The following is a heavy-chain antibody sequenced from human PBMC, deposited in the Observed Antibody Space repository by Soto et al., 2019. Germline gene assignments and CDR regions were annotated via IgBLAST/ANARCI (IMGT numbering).Heavy chain of an antibody. V-gene: IGHV3-74*01. CDR2: NNRDGGST. D-gene: IGHD3-22*01. Sequence: EVQLVESGGGLVQPGGSLELPRSSFGFPLNWYWMQLVRPGSGKGPVWVSRNNRDGGSTSYADSVKGRFTISRDNAKNTLYLQMNSLRAEDTAVYYCARDVYYYDSSGYYYYYYYYYGMDVWGQGTTVTVSS. CDR1: GFPLNWYW. CDR3: ARDVYYYDSSGYYYYYYYYYGMDV. J-gene: IGHJ6*02.